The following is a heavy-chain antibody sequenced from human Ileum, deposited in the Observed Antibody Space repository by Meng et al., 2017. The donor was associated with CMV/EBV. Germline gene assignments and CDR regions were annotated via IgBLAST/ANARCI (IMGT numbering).Heavy chain of an antibody. V-gene: IGHV1-8*01. J-gene: IGHJ6*02. D-gene: IGHD3-16*01. Sequence: ASVKVSCKASGYTFTELDINWVRQATGQGLEWMGWMSPKRGYTGYARKFQGRVSMTGSTAITTAYLELSSLTSEDTAVYFCANAALLGSYSVDVWGQGTAVTVYS. CDR3: ANAALLGSYSVDV. CDR2: MSPKRGYT. CDR1: GYTFTELD.